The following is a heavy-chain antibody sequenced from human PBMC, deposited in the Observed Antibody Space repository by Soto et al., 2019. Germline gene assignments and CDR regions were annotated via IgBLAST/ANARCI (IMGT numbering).Heavy chain of an antibody. V-gene: IGHV1-69*12. CDR1: GGTFSSYA. CDR3: ARDLSTMVRGVITLADYGMDV. CDR2: IIPIFGTA. D-gene: IGHD3-10*01. J-gene: IGHJ6*02. Sequence: QVQLVQSGAEVKKPGSSVKVSCKASGGTFSSYAIRWVRQAPGQGLEWMGDIIPIFGTANYAQKFRGRVTITADESTSTAYMEVSSLRSEDTAVYYCARDLSTMVRGVITLADYGMDVWGQGTTVTVSS.